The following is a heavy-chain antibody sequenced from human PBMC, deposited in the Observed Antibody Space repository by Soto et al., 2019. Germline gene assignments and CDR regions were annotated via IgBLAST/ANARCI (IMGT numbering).Heavy chain of an antibody. D-gene: IGHD2-15*01. CDR1: GGSFSGYY. Sequence: SETLSLTCAVYGGSFSGYYWSWIRQPPGKGLEWIGEINHSGSTNYNPSLKSRVTISVDTSKNQFSLKLSSVTAADTAVYYCARGPHCSGGSCYWFSRVGRDAFDYWGQGTLVTVSS. CDR2: INHSGST. CDR3: ARGPHCSGGSCYWFSRVGRDAFDY. V-gene: IGHV4-34*01. J-gene: IGHJ4*02.